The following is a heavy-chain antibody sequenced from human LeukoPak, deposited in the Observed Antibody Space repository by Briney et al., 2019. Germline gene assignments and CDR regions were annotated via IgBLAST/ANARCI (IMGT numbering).Heavy chain of an antibody. V-gene: IGHV1-46*01. Sequence: GASVKVSCKASGYTFTSYYMHWVRQAPGQGLEWMGIINPGGGSTSYAQKFQGRVTMTRDTSTSTVYMELSSLRSEDTAVYYCARDQEEVPAATNWFDPWGQGTLVTVSS. CDR3: ARDQEEVPAATNWFDP. CDR1: GYTFTSYY. D-gene: IGHD2-2*01. J-gene: IGHJ5*02. CDR2: INPGGGST.